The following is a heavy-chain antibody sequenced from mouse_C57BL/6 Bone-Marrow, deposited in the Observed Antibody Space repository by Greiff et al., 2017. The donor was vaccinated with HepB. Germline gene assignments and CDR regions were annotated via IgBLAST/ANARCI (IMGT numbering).Heavy chain of an antibody. Sequence: QVQLQQSGAELVRPGTSVKVSCKASGYAFTNYLIEWVKQRPGQGLEWIGVINPGSGGTNYNEKFKGKATLTADKSSSTAYMELRSLTSEDSAVYFCARPHYGSSLDYWGQGTSVTVSS. CDR1: GYAFTNYL. V-gene: IGHV1-54*01. D-gene: IGHD1-1*01. CDR2: INPGSGGT. J-gene: IGHJ4*01. CDR3: ARPHYGSSLDY.